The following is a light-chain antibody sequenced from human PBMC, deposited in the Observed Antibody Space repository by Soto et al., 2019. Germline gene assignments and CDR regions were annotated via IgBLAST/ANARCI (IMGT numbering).Light chain of an antibody. V-gene: IGLV1-51*01. Sequence: QSVLTQPPSVSAAPGQKVTISCSGSSSNIGNNYVSWYQQLPGTAPKLLIYDNNKRPSGIPDRFSGSKSGTSATLGITGLQTGDEADYYFGTWDTSLSGYVVFGGGTKLTVL. CDR1: SSNIGNNY. J-gene: IGLJ2*01. CDR3: GTWDTSLSGYVV. CDR2: DNN.